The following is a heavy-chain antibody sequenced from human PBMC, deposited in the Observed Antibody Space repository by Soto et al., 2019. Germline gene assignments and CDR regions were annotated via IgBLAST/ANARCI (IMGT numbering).Heavy chain of an antibody. D-gene: IGHD2-15*01. J-gene: IGHJ6*02. V-gene: IGHV1-69*13. Sequence: SVKVSCKASGGTFSRYPISWVRPAPGQGLEWMGGIIPIFGTANYAQKFQGRVTINADESTRTDYMELSSLRSEDTAVYSGARLMVDASVSYYYHYRIDVWGPGTTVTVSS. CDR1: GGTFSRYP. CDR2: IIPIFGTA. CDR3: ARLMVDASVSYYYHYRIDV.